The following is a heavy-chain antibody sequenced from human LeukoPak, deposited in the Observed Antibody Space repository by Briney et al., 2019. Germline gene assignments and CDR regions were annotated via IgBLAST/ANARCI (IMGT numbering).Heavy chain of an antibody. J-gene: IGHJ4*02. V-gene: IGHV4-34*01. CDR2: INHSGST. CDR3: AVAGTNLSTDY. Sequence: SETLSLTCAVYGGSFSGYYWSWIRQPPGKGLEWIGEINHSGSTNYNPSLKSRVTISVDTPKNQFSLKLSSVTAADTAVYYCAVAGTNLSTDYWGQGTLVTVSS. CDR1: GGSFSGYY. D-gene: IGHD6-19*01.